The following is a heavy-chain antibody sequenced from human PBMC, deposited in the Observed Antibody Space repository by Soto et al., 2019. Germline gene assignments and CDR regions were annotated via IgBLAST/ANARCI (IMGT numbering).Heavy chain of an antibody. J-gene: IGHJ6*02. V-gene: IGHV4-4*07. CDR1: GGSISSYY. D-gene: IGHD3-16*01. CDR2: IYTSGST. CDR3: ARGGLRGLGPYYYGMDV. Sequence: QVQLQESGPGLVKPSETLSLTCTVSGGSISSYYWSWIRQPAGKGLEWIGRIYTSGSTNYNPSLQSRVTMSVDTSKNQFSLKLSSVTAADTAVYYCARGGLRGLGPYYYGMDVWGQGTTVTVSS.